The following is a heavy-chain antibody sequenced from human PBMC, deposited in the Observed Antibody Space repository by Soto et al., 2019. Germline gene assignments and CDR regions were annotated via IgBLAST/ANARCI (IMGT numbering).Heavy chain of an antibody. D-gene: IGHD3-3*01. V-gene: IGHV3-48*01. Sequence: EVQLVESGGGLVQPGESLRLSCAASGFTFSNYIMNWVRQAPGKGLEWVSFISGSGTSVYYADSVKGRFTISRDNARNSLYLQRNSLRGEDTAVYYGARDRSETYWGEGALVTVSS. J-gene: IGHJ4*02. CDR1: GFTFSNYI. CDR3: ARDRSETY. CDR2: ISGSGTSV.